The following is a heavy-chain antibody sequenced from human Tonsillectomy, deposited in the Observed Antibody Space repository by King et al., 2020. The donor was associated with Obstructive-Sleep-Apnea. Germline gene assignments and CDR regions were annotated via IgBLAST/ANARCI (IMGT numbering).Heavy chain of an antibody. CDR1: GFTFSSYA. D-gene: IGHD6-13*01. CDR2: ISGYDVST. V-gene: IGHV3-23*04. Sequence: VQLVESGGGLVQPGGSLRLSCAASGFTFSSYAMSWVRQAPGKGLEWVSSISGYDVSTYYTDSVKGRFTISRDNSKNTVYLQMNSLRAEDTAVYYCARGREQQLVYYGMDVWGQGTTVTVSS. J-gene: IGHJ6*02. CDR3: ARGREQQLVYYGMDV.